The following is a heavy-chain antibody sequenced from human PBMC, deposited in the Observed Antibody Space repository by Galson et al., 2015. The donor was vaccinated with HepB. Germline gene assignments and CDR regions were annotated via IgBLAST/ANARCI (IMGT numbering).Heavy chain of an antibody. CDR2: FDPEDGET. D-gene: IGHD6-25*01. CDR3: TTSSDVPAGTDS. Sequence: SVTVSCKVSGYSLTDLSILWVRQSPTRGLEWMGTFDPEDGETISTQSFQGRLTLTGDTSSDTAYMDLSSLRSDDTAVYYCTTSSDVPAGTDSWGQGTLVIVPS. J-gene: IGHJ4*02. V-gene: IGHV1-24*01. CDR1: GYSLTDLS.